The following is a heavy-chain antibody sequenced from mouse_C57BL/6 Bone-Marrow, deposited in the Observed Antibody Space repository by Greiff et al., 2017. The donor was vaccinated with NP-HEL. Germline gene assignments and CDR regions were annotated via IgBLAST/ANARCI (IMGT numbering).Heavy chain of an antibody. CDR3: ARNPPYDYDGGYYFDD. J-gene: IGHJ2*01. CDR1: GFSLTSYG. V-gene: IGHV2-2*01. CDR2: IWSGGST. Sequence: VQLQQSGPGLVQPSQSLSITCTVSGFSLTSYGVHWVRQSPGKGLEWLGVIWSGGSTDYNAAFISRLSISKDNSKSQVFFKMNSLQADDTAIYYCARNPPYDYDGGYYFDDWGQGTTLTVSS. D-gene: IGHD2-4*01.